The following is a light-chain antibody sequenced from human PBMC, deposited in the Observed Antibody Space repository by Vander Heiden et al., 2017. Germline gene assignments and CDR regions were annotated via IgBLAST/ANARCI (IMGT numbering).Light chain of an antibody. CDR2: WAS. Sequence: DIVMTQSPDSLAVYLGERANINCKSSQSVLYSSNNKNDLAWYQQKPGQPPKLLIYWASTRESGVPDRFSGSGSGTDFTLTISSLQAEDVAVYYCQQYYSTPWTFGQGTKVEIK. V-gene: IGKV4-1*01. CDR3: QQYYSTPWT. CDR1: QSVLYSSNNKND. J-gene: IGKJ1*01.